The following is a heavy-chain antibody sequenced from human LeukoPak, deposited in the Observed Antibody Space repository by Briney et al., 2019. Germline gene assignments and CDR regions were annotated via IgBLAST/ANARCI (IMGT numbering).Heavy chain of an antibody. D-gene: IGHD3-9*01. V-gene: IGHV4-34*01. CDR2: INHSGST. CDR1: GESFCGYY. Sequence: SETLSLTRAVYGESFCGYYWSWIREPPGKGVEWVGEINHSGSTNYNPSPKSRVTISVDTSKNQFSLKLSSVTAADTAVYYCVGSTYYDILTAYFLFDYWGQGNLVTVSP. CDR3: VGSTYYDILTAYFLFDY. J-gene: IGHJ4*02.